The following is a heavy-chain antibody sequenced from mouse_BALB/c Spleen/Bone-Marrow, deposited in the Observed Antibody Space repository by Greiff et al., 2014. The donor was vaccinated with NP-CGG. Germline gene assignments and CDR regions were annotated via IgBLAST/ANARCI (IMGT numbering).Heavy chain of an antibody. CDR2: IRLKSNNYAT. J-gene: IGHJ3*01. D-gene: IGHD2-4*01. V-gene: IGHV6-6*02. Sequence: DVKLVESGGGLVQPGGSMKLSCVASGFTFSNYWMNWVRQSPEKGLEWVAEIRLKSNNYATHYAESVKGRFTISRDDSKSSVYLQMKNLRAEDTGIYYCTRPTMITWFAYWGQGTLVTVSA. CDR1: GFTFSNYW. CDR3: TRPTMITWFAY.